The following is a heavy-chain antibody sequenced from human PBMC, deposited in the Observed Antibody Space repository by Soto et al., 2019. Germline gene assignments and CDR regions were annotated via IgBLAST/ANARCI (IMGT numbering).Heavy chain of an antibody. D-gene: IGHD5-18*01. J-gene: IGHJ3*02. CDR1: GYRFTNYW. CDR3: ARNTLGVDTAMVPGTFDI. CDR2: IYPDDCDI. Sequence: PGESLKISCKGSGYRFTNYWIAWVRQMPGKGLEWMGIIYPDDCDIRYSPSFQGQVTISADKSISTAYLQWSSLRASDTAMFYCARNTLGVDTAMVPGTFDIWGQGTMVTVSS. V-gene: IGHV5-51*01.